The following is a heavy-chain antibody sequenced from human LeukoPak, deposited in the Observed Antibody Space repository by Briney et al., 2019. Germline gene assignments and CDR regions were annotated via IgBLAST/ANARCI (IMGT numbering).Heavy chain of an antibody. Sequence: GGSLRLSCAASGFTFSSYSMNWVRQAPGKGLEWVSSISSSSSYIYYADSVKGRFTISRDNAKNSLYLQMNSLRAEDTAVYYCAREADCYGSGTEGGMDVRGQGTTVTVSS. D-gene: IGHD3-10*01. CDR1: GFTFSSYS. J-gene: IGHJ6*02. V-gene: IGHV3-21*01. CDR3: AREADCYGSGTEGGMDV. CDR2: ISSSSSYI.